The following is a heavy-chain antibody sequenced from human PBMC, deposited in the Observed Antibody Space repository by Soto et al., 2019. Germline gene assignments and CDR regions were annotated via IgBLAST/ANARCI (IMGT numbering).Heavy chain of an antibody. CDR1: GYSIASGYY. J-gene: IGHJ6*02. CDR3: ARTFDYYGMDV. CDR2: IYHAGSV. Sequence: SETLSLTCAVSGYSIASGYYWAWSRQSPGKGLEWIGSIYHAGSVYYNQSLNSRVAVSLDTSKNHFSLKLTSATAADTAVYYCARTFDYYGMDVWGQGTTVTVSS. V-gene: IGHV4-38-2*01.